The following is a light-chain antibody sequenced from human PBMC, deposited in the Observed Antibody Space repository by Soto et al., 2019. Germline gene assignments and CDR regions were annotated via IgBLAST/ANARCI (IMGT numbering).Light chain of an antibody. Sequence: DIQMTQSPSTLSASVGDRVTITCRASQSIDIWLAWYQQKPGKAPKHLIYKASNLESGVPSRFSGSGSGTEFTLPISSLQPDDSATYYCQHYYGYSRTFGQGTKLEIK. V-gene: IGKV1-5*03. J-gene: IGKJ2*01. CDR1: QSIDIW. CDR2: KAS. CDR3: QHYYGYSRT.